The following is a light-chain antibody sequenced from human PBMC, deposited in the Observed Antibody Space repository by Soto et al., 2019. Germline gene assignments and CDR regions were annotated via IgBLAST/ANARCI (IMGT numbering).Light chain of an antibody. Sequence: EIVLTQSPGTLSLSPGERVTLSCRASQSVIDNYLAWFQQKPGQAPRLLIYRASSRATGIPDRFSGSGSGTDFALTIIRLEPDDFAVYYCHQHVISPNTFGQGTKLEIK. V-gene: IGKV3-20*01. CDR1: QSVIDNY. CDR3: HQHVISPNT. J-gene: IGKJ2*01. CDR2: RAS.